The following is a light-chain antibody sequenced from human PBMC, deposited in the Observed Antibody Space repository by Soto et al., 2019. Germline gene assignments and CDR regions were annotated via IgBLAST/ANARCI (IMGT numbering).Light chain of an antibody. Sequence: QSVLTQPPSASGTPGQRVTISCSGSSSNIGRNYVYWYQQFPGTAPKLMIYEVSNRPSGVSNRFSGSKSGNTASLTISGLQAEDEADYYCSSYTSSSTRVFGTGTKVTVL. CDR3: SSYTSSSTRV. J-gene: IGLJ1*01. CDR2: EVS. V-gene: IGLV2-14*01. CDR1: SSNIGRNY.